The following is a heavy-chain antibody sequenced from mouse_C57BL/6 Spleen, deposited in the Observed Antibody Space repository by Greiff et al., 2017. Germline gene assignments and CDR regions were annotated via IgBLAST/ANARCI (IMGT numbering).Heavy chain of an antibody. CDR3: ASHYYGSSYDY. V-gene: IGHV1-50*01. Sequence: VKLQQPGAELVKPGASVKLSCKASGYTFTSYWMQWVKQRPGQGLEWIGEIDPSDSYTNYNQKFKGKATLTVDTSSSTAYMQLSSLTSEDSAVYYCASHYYGSSYDYWGQGTTLTVSS. CDR1: GYTFTSYW. J-gene: IGHJ2*01. D-gene: IGHD1-1*01. CDR2: IDPSDSYT.